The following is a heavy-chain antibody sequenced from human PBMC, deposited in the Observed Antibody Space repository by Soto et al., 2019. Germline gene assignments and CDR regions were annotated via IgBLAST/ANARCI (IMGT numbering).Heavy chain of an antibody. CDR3: ARDNIAVAGTIDY. CDR2: INPSGGST. V-gene: IGHV1-46*01. CDR1: GYTFTRYY. D-gene: IGHD6-19*01. Sequence: ASVKVSCKASGYTFTRYYMPWVRQAPGQGLEWMGIINPSGGSTSYAQKFQGRVTMTRDTSTSTVYMELSSLRSEDTAVYYCARDNIAVAGTIDYWGQGTLVTVSS. J-gene: IGHJ4*02.